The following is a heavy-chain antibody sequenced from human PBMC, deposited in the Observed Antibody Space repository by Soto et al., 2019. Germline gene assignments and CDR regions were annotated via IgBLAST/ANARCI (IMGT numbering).Heavy chain of an antibody. CDR3: ARDRYCTVGRCFSSAFDI. CDR2: IYYTGST. D-gene: IGHD2-15*01. J-gene: IGHJ3*02. V-gene: IGHV4-31*03. Sequence: QVQLQESGPGLVKPPQTLSLTCNVSGDPISNSNYYWSWIRQHPGKGLEWIGYIYYTGSTSYNPSLKGRVSISVDTSKTQFSLRLNSVTAADTALYYCARDRYCTVGRCFSSAFDIWGQGTMVTVFS. CDR1: GDPISNSNYY.